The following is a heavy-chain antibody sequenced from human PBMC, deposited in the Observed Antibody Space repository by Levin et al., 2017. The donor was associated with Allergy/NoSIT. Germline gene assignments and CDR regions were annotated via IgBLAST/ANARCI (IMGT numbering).Heavy chain of an antibody. J-gene: IGHJ4*02. Sequence: GGSLRLSCVASGFTFSSHTMSWVRQAPGKGLEWVSGILATGGTTYYADSVKGRFTISRDNSKNTLYLQMNSLRVDDTAVYYCAKDWGDGSGTYFDCWGQGTLVTVSS. V-gene: IGHV3-23*01. CDR3: AKDWGDGSGTYFDC. CDR2: ILATGGTT. D-gene: IGHD3-10*01. CDR1: GFTFSSHT.